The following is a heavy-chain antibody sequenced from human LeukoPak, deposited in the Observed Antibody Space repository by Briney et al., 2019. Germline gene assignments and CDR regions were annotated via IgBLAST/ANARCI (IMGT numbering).Heavy chain of an antibody. V-gene: IGHV4-4*07. CDR2: IYTSGST. D-gene: IGHD2-2*01. Sequence: PSETLSLTCTVSGGSISSYYWSWIRQPAGKGLEWIGRIYTSGSTNYNPSLESRVTISVDTSKNQFSLKLSSVTAADTAVYYCARARGYCSSTSCFLFDYWGQGTLVTVSS. J-gene: IGHJ4*02. CDR1: GGSISSYY. CDR3: ARARGYCSSTSCFLFDY.